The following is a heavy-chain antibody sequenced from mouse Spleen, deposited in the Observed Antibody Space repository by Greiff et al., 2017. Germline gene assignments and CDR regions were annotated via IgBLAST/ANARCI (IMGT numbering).Heavy chain of an antibody. CDR1: GYTFTSYW. D-gene: IGHD1-1*01. CDR3: TITTVVDGYAMDY. V-gene: IGHV1-5*01. CDR2: IYPGNSDT. Sequence: EVQLQQSGTVLARPGASVKMSCKTSGYTFTSYWMHWVKQRPGQGLEWIGAIYPGNSDTSYNQKFKGKAKLTAVTSASTAYMELSSLTNGDSAVYYCTITTVVDGYAMDYWGQGTSVTVSS. J-gene: IGHJ4*01.